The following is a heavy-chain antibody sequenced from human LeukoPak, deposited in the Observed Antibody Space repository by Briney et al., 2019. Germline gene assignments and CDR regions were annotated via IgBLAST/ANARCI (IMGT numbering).Heavy chain of an antibody. CDR1: GFTFSGYG. V-gene: IGHV3-48*04. Sequence: PGGSLRLSCAASGFTFSGYGIHWVRQAPGKGLEWVSYISSSGSTIYYADSVKGRFTISRDNAKNSLYLQMNSLRAEDTAVYYCARDSYDFWSGYYPFDYWGQGTLVTVSS. CDR2: ISSSGSTI. D-gene: IGHD3-3*01. CDR3: ARDSYDFWSGYYPFDY. J-gene: IGHJ4*02.